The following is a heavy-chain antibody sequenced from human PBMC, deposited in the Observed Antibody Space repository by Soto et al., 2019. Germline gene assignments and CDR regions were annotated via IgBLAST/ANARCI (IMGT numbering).Heavy chain of an antibody. Sequence: TLSLTCAVYGVSFLGYYLSWIRQPPGKGLEWIGEINHSGSTNYNPSLKSRVTISVDTSKNQFSLKLSSVTAAGTAVYYCARGDCSSTSCYTLDWFDPWGQGTLVT. J-gene: IGHJ5*02. V-gene: IGHV4-34*01. D-gene: IGHD2-2*02. CDR2: INHSGST. CDR1: GVSFLGYY. CDR3: ARGDCSSTSCYTLDWFDP.